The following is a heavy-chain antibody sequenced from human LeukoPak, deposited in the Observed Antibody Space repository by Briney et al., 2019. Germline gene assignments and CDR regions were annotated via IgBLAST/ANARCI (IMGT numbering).Heavy chain of an antibody. CDR1: GYPFTTYY. CDR2: INPSGGDT. Sequence: ASVKVSCKASGYPFTTYYIQWVRQAPGQGLEWMEFINPSGGDTSYAQKFQGRVTMTRNTSTTTVYMELSSLRSEDTAVYYCARYLAWFHPWGQGTLVTVSS. J-gene: IGHJ5*02. CDR3: ARYLAWFHP. V-gene: IGHV1-46*01.